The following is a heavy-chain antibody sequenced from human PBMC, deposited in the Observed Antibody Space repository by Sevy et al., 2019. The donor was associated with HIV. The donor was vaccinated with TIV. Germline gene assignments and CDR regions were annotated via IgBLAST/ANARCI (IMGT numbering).Heavy chain of an antibody. CDR3: ARDLRLDLDY. Sequence: GGSLRLSCAASGFTFSSYAFHWVRQAPGKGLEWVAVISFDGRKTDYANSVKGRFTISKDNSKNTLHLRMSRLRGDDTAVYYCARDLRLDLDYWGQGTLVTVSS. V-gene: IGHV3-30*04. D-gene: IGHD6-25*01. CDR1: GFTFSSYA. J-gene: IGHJ4*02. CDR2: ISFDGRKT.